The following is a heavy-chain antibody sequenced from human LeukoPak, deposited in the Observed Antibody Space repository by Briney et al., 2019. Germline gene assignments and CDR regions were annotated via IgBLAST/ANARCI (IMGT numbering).Heavy chain of an antibody. CDR3: AKEGYSRGYYSYYYMDV. J-gene: IGHJ6*03. CDR1: GFTFSSYA. CDR2: ISGSGGST. V-gene: IGHV3-23*01. Sequence: PGGSLRLSCVVSGFTFSSYAMSWVRQAPGKGLEWVSAISGSGGSTYYADSVKGRFTISRDNSKNTLYVQMNSLRAEDAAVYYCAKEGYSRGYYSYYYMDVWGKGTTVTVSS. D-gene: IGHD6-13*01.